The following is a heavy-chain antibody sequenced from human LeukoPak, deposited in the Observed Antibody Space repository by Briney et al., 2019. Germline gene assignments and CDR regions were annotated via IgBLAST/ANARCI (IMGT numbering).Heavy chain of an antibody. CDR2: IYSGGST. J-gene: IGHJ6*02. V-gene: IGHV3-66*01. Sequence: GGSLRLSCAASGFTFSSYSMSWVRQAPGKGLEWVSVIYSGGSTYYADSVKGRFTISRDNSKSTLYLQMNSLRAEDTAVYYCARDSYYYGSGSYSPSSYYGMDVWGQGTTVTVSS. CDR3: ARDSYYYGSGSYSPSSYYGMDV. D-gene: IGHD3-10*01. CDR1: GFTFSSYS.